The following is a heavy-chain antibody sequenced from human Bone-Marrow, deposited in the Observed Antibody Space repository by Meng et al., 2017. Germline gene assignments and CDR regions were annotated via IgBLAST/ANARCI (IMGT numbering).Heavy chain of an antibody. J-gene: IGHJ5*02. CDR1: GGSISSSNW. Sequence: GQPQESGPGLVKPSGTLSLTCAVSGGSISSSNWWSWVRQPPGKGLEWIGEIYHSGSTNYNPSLKSRVTISVDKSKNQFSLKLSSVTAADTAVYYCARGQYFSWWELLPAFWFDPWGQGTLVTVSS. CDR2: IYHSGST. CDR3: ARGQYFSWWELLPAFWFDP. D-gene: IGHD1-26*01. V-gene: IGHV4-4*02.